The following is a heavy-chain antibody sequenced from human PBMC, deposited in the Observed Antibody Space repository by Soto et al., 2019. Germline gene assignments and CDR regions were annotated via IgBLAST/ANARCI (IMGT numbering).Heavy chain of an antibody. V-gene: IGHV1-3*01. CDR2: ITDGSGNI. Sequence: QVQLVQSGAEVKKPGASVKVSCKASGYTFTAYPMHWVRQAPGQRLEWMGWITDGSGNIKYSQKFQGRLTITRDISASTVYMELSSLSYEDTAVYYCARDLQDYGGNYWGQGTLVTVSS. CDR1: GYTFTAYP. D-gene: IGHD4-17*01. J-gene: IGHJ4*02. CDR3: ARDLQDYGGNY.